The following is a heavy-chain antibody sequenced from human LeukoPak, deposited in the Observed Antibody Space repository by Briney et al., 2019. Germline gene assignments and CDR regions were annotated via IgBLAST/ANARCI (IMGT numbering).Heavy chain of an antibody. CDR3: ARHANIVVVPAAKAFDY. D-gene: IGHD2-2*01. CDR1: GGSISSSSHS. V-gene: IGHV4-39*01. CDR2: IYYSGNT. Sequence: PSETLSITCTVSGGSISSSSHSWGWIRQPPGKGLEWIGSIYYSGNTYYNPSLKSRVTISIDTSKNQFSLKLSSVTAADTAVYYCARHANIVVVPAAKAFDYWGQGTLVTVSS. J-gene: IGHJ4*02.